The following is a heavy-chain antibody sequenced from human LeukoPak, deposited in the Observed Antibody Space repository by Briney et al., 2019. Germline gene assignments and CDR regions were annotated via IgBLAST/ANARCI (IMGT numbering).Heavy chain of an antibody. CDR3: AKDLTVMVRGVIPSFDY. CDR2: ISGSGGST. D-gene: IGHD3-10*01. J-gene: IGHJ4*02. CDR1: GFTFSTYA. V-gene: IGHV3-23*01. Sequence: GGSLRLSCAASGFTFSTYAMSWVRQAPGKGLEWVSAISGSGGSTYYADSVKGRFTISRDNSKNTLYLQMNSLGAEDTAVYYCAKDLTVMVRGVIPSFDYWGQGTLVTVSS.